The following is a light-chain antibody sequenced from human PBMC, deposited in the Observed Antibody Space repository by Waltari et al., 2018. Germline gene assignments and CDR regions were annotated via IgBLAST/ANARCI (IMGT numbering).Light chain of an antibody. CDR2: KVS. Sequence: DVVMTQSPLFLPVTLGQPASISCRSSQSLVSSDGNTYFNWFQQRPGQAPRRLVYKVSSRDSVVPDRFIGSGSGTDFTLRISRVEAEDVVVYYCMQGIHRPWTFGQGTKVEIK. V-gene: IGKV2-30*01. CDR1: QSLVSSDGNTY. J-gene: IGKJ1*01. CDR3: MQGIHRPWT.